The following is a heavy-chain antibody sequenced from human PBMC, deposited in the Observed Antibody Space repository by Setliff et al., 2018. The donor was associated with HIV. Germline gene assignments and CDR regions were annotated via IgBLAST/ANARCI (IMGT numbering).Heavy chain of an antibody. J-gene: IGHJ6*03. V-gene: IGHV4-4*07. CDR2: IYSSGTT. CDR1: GGSINDFY. CDR3: ARESEVRGPLITPYYYYYVDV. Sequence: SETLSLTCTVSGGSINDFYWRWIRQPAGKRLEWIGRIYSSGTTYYNPSLKSRISMSIDTSKNEFSLKLRSVTAADTAVYYCARESEVRGPLITPYYYYYVDVGGNGTTVTGSS. D-gene: IGHD3-10*01.